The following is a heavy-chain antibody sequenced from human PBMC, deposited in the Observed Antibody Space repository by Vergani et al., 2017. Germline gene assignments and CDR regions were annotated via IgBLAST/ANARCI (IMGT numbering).Heavy chain of an antibody. V-gene: IGHV4-34*01. CDR1: GGSFSGYY. Sequence: QVQLQQWGAGLLKPSETLSLTCAVYGGSFSGYYWSWIRQPPGKGLEWIGEINHSGSTNYNPSLKSRVTISVDTSKNQFSLKLSSVTAADTAVYYCARVSGAHDAFDIWGQGTMVTVSS. D-gene: IGHD1-26*01. J-gene: IGHJ3*02. CDR3: ARVSGAHDAFDI. CDR2: INHSGST.